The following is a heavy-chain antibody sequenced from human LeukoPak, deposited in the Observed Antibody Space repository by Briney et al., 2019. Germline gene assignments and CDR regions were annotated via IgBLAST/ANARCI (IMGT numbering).Heavy chain of an antibody. CDR2: ISGSGGST. CDR3: AKDHPRGYSYGPLSY. CDR1: GFTFSSYA. Sequence: GGSLRLSCAASGFTFSSYAMSWVRQAPGKGLEWVSAISGSGGSTYFADSVKGRFTISRDNSKNTLYLQMNSLRAEDTAVYYCAKDHPRGYSYGPLSYWGQGTLVTVSS. D-gene: IGHD5-18*01. J-gene: IGHJ4*02. V-gene: IGHV3-23*01.